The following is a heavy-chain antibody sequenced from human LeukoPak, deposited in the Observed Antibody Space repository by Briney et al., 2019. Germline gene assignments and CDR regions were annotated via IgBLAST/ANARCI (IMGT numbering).Heavy chain of an antibody. Sequence: GESLKTSCKGSGYSFTSYWIGWVRQIPGKGLEWMGIIYPGDSDNRFSPSFKGQVTISDDKSISTAYLQWSRLKASDTAMYYCARGGVFVPFDYWGQGTLVTVSS. CDR1: GYSFTSYW. CDR3: ARGGVFVPFDY. J-gene: IGHJ4*02. D-gene: IGHD6-13*01. CDR2: IYPGDSDN. V-gene: IGHV5-51*01.